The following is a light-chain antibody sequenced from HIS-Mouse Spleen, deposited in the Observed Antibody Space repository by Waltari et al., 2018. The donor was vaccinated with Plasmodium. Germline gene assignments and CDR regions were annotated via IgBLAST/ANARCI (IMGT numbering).Light chain of an antibody. J-gene: IGLJ1*01. V-gene: IGLV2-11*01. CDR2: DVS. CDR1: SSDVGGYNY. CDR3: CSYAGSYTYV. Sequence: QSALTQPRSVSGSPGQSVTISCTGTSSDVGGYNYVSWYQQHPGKAPKLVSYDVSKRPSGVPDRFSGSKSGNPASLTISGLQAEDEADYYCCSYAGSYTYVFGTGTKVTVL.